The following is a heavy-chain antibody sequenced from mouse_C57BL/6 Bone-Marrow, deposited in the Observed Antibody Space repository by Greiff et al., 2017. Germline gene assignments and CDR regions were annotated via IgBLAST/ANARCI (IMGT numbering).Heavy chain of an antibody. V-gene: IGHV6-3*01. Sequence: DVMLVESGGGLVQPGGSMKLSCVASGFTFSNYWMNWVRQSPEKGLEWVAQIRLKSDNYATHYAESVKGRFTISRDDSKSSVYLQMNNLRAEDTGIYYCTALYDYDEGDYYAMDYWGQGTSVTVSS. CDR3: TALYDYDEGDYYAMDY. CDR2: IRLKSDNYAT. CDR1: GFTFSNYW. J-gene: IGHJ4*01. D-gene: IGHD2-4*01.